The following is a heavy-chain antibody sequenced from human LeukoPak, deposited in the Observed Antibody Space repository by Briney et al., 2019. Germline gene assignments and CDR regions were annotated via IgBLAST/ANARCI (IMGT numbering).Heavy chain of an antibody. V-gene: IGHV1-8*01. CDR1: GYTFTSYD. CDR2: MNPNSGNT. D-gene: IGHD2-2*01. CDR3: ARGVVPAARVNWFDP. Sequence: ASVKVSCKASGYTFTSYDINWVRQATGQGLEWMGWMNPNSGNTGYAQKFQGRVTMTRNTSISTAYMELSSLRSEDTAVYYCARGVVPAARVNWFDPWAREPWSPSPQ. J-gene: IGHJ5*02.